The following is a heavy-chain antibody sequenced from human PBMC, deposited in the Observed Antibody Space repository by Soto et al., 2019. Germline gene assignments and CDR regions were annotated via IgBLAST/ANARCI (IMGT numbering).Heavy chain of an antibody. CDR1: GFTFSSYS. CDR3: ARGGYSSSSRYYYYGMDV. CDR2: ISSSSSYI. D-gene: IGHD6-6*01. V-gene: IGHV3-21*01. J-gene: IGHJ6*02. Sequence: SLRLSCASSGFTFSSYSMNWVRQAPGKGLEWVSSISSSSSYIYYADSVKGRFTISRDNAKNSLYLQMNSLRAEDTAVYYCARGGYSSSSRYYYYGMDVWGQGTTVTVSS.